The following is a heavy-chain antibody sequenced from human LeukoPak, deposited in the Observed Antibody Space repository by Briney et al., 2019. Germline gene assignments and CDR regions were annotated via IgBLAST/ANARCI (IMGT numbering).Heavy chain of an antibody. Sequence: SETLSLTCTVSGGSISSYYWSWIRQLPGKGLEWIGYIYYSGSTNYNPSLKSRVTISVDTSKNQFSLKLSSVTAADTAVYYCARSPHCSSTSCYIRWFDPWGQGTLVTVSS. D-gene: IGHD2-2*02. CDR2: IYYSGST. J-gene: IGHJ5*02. CDR1: GGSISSYY. CDR3: ARSPHCSSTSCYIRWFDP. V-gene: IGHV4-59*01.